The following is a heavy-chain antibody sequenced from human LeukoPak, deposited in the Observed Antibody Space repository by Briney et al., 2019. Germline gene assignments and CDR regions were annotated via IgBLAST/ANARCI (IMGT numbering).Heavy chain of an antibody. J-gene: IGHJ4*02. Sequence: GGSLRLSCAASGFTFSSYAMSWVRQAPGKGLEWVSAISGSGGSTYYADSVKGRFTISRDNSKNTLYLQMNNLRAEDTAVYYCAKDGSGYSYGYFDYWGQGTLVTVSS. CDR2: ISGSGGST. D-gene: IGHD5-18*01. CDR3: AKDGSGYSYGYFDY. V-gene: IGHV3-23*01. CDR1: GFTFSSYA.